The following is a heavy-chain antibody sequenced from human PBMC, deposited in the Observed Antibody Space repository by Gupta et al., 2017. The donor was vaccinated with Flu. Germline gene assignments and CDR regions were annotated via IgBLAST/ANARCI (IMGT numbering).Heavy chain of an antibody. CDR2: IYYGGST. J-gene: IGHJ6*02. Sequence: QVRLQGSGPGLVKSSQTLSLSCSVAGDSISTGGYYWSWIRHHPGKGLEWIGRIYYGGSTDYNPSLKSRVAISVDTSKNQFSLKLNSVTAADTAVYYCARTLCSGGSCHYGMDVWGQGTTVTVSS. CDR1: GDSISTGGYY. V-gene: IGHV4-31*03. D-gene: IGHD2-15*01. CDR3: ARTLCSGGSCHYGMDV.